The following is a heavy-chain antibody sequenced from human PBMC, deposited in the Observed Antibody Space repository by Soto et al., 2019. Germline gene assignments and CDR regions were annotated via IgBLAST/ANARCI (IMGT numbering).Heavy chain of an antibody. CDR1: GGSLSSYY. J-gene: IGHJ4*02. D-gene: IGHD3-16*01. CDR2: MYYSGST. Sequence: SETLSLTCVVSGGSLSSYYLSWIRQPPGKGLEWIGYMYYSGSTNYNPSLKSRVTISVDTSKNQFSLKLSSVTAADTAVYYCERTWGSPNDYWGRRTLVTVSS. CDR3: ERTWGSPNDY. V-gene: IGHV4-59*01.